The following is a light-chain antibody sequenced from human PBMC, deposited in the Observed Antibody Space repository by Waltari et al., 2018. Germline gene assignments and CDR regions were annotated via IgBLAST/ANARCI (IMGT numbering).Light chain of an antibody. CDR3: QQSYITPAT. V-gene: IGKV1-39*01. CDR1: QSISSY. CDR2: AAS. J-gene: IGKJ4*01. Sequence: DIQMTQPPSSLSASVADSVTVTCRASQSISSYISWYQHQPGKAPKLLIYAASTLQGGVPPRFSGSGSGTDFTLTIRSLQVEDSATYYCQQSYITPATFGGGTKVEIK.